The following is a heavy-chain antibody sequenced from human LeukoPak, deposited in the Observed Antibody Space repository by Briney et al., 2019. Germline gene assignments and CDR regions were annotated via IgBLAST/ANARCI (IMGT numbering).Heavy chain of an antibody. CDR2: ISTGGRAI. D-gene: IGHD3-22*01. CDR1: GFTFSSFE. CDR3: AKDSGYYYKSFDS. V-gene: IGHV3-48*03. Sequence: GGSLRLSCAASGFTFSSFEMNWVRQAPGKGLEWVSYISTGGRAIYYADSVKGRFTISRDNSKNTLYLQMNSLRAEDTAVYYCAKDSGYYYKSFDSWGQGTLVTVSS. J-gene: IGHJ4*02.